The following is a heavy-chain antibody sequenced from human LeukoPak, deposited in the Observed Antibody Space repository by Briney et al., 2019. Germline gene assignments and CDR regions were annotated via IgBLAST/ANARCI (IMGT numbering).Heavy chain of an antibody. Sequence: SVKVSCKASGGTFISYAISWVRQAPGQGLEWMGGIIPIFGTANYAQKFQGRVTITTDESTSTAYMELSSLRSEDTAVYYCARDRGNYYDSSGYYYSFDYWGQGTLVTVSS. CDR1: GGTFISYA. CDR3: ARDRGNYYDSSGYYYSFDY. J-gene: IGHJ4*02. D-gene: IGHD3-22*01. CDR2: IIPIFGTA. V-gene: IGHV1-69*05.